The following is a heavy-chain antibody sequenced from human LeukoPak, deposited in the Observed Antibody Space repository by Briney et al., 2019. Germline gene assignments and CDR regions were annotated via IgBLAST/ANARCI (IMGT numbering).Heavy chain of an antibody. D-gene: IGHD5-24*01. CDR3: AKGLGWLQNYYYYYMDV. CDR1: GFTFSSYG. V-gene: IGHV3-30*18. CDR2: ISYDGSNK. J-gene: IGHJ6*03. Sequence: PGGSLRLSCAASGFTFSSYGMHWVRQAPGKGLEWVAVISYDGSNKYYADSVKGRFTISRDNSKNTLYLQMNSLRAGDTAVYYCAKGLGWLQNYYYYYMDVWGKGTTVTVSS.